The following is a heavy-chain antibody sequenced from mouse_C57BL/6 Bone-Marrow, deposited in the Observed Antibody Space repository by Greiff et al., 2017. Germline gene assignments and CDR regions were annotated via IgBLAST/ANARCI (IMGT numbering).Heavy chain of an antibody. D-gene: IGHD1-1*01. CDR3: AKRRYYGSSCAVDY. CDR2: IYPRSGNT. CDR1: GYTFTSYG. J-gene: IGHJ4*01. Sequence: QVQLQQSGAELARPGASVKLSCKASGYTFTSYGISWVKQRTGQGLEWIGEIYPRSGNTYYNEKFKGKATLTADKTSSTAYMELRSLTSEGSAVYFIAKRRYYGSSCAVDYWGQGTSVTVTS. V-gene: IGHV1-81*01.